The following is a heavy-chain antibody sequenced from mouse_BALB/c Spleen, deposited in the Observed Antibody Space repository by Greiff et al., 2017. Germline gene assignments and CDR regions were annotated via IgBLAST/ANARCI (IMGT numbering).Heavy chain of an antibody. J-gene: IGHJ1*01. CDR2: ILPGSGST. CDR1: GYTFSSYW. Sequence: QVQLQQSGAELMKPGASVKISCKATGYTFSSYWIEWVKQRPGHGLEWIGEILPGSGSTNYNEKFKGKATFTADTSSNTAYMQLSSLTSEDSAVYYCARPTGVATRYFEVWGAGTTVTVSS. V-gene: IGHV1-9*01. D-gene: IGHD1-1*01. CDR3: ARPTGVATRYFEV.